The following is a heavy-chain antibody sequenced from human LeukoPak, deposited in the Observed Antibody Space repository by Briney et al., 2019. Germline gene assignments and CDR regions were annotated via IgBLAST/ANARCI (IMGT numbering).Heavy chain of an antibody. CDR3: AKDLHFTATKPGDY. D-gene: IGHD2/OR15-2a*01. V-gene: IGHV3-21*04. J-gene: IGHJ4*02. CDR2: ISSTSAHI. CDR1: GFSFNTYS. Sequence: GGSLRLSCAASGFSFNTYSMNWVRQAPGKGVEWVSSISSTSAHIFYADSVKGRFSISRDNAKNSLYLQMNSLRAEDTAVYYCAKDLHFTATKPGDYWGQGTLVTVSS.